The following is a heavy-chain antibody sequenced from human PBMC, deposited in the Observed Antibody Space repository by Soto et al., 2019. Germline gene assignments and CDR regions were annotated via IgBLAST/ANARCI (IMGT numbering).Heavy chain of an antibody. Sequence: QVQLQESGPGLVKPSETLSLTCTVSGGSISSYYWSWIRQPPGKGLECIGFISYSGNTNYNPSLKSRVTMSLDTSKNQFSLKMTSVTAADTAVYYCAGLYSSSPFFNYWGQGTLVTVSS. V-gene: IGHV4-59*01. J-gene: IGHJ4*02. D-gene: IGHD6-6*01. CDR1: GGSISSYY. CDR2: ISYSGNT. CDR3: AGLYSSSPFFNY.